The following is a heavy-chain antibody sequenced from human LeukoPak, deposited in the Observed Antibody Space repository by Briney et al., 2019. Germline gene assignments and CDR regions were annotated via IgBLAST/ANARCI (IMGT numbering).Heavy chain of an antibody. J-gene: IGHJ3*02. CDR2: INHSGST. V-gene: IGHV4-34*01. D-gene: IGHD7-27*01. Sequence: SETLSLTCAVHGGSFSGYYWSWIRQPPGKGLEWIGEINHSGSTNYNPSLKSRVTISVDTSKNQISLKLRSVTAADTAVYFCARVNWGGFDIWGQGTLATVSS. CDR1: GGSFSGYY. CDR3: ARVNWGGFDI.